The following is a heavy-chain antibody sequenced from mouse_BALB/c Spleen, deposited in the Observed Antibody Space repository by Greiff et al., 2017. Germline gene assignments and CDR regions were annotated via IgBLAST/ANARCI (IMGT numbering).Heavy chain of an antibody. CDR3: TRTGTRYFDY. CDR2: IRLKSNNYAT. CDR1: GFTFSNYW. J-gene: IGHJ2*01. V-gene: IGHV6-6*02. Sequence: DVQLVESGGGLVQPGGSMKLSCVASGFTFSNYWMNWVRQSPEKGLEWVAEIRLKSNNYATHYAESVKGRFTISRDDSKSSVYLQMNNLRAEDTGIYYCTRTGTRYFDYWGQGTTLTVSS. D-gene: IGHD4-1*01.